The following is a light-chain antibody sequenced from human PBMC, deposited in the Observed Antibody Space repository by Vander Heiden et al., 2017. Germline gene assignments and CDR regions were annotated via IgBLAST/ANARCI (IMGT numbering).Light chain of an antibody. CDR3: QQSYSTPYT. Sequence: RSSLSASVGDRVTITCRASQSSSSYLNWYQQKPGKAPKLLIYAASSLQSGVPSRFSGSGSGTDFTLTISSLQPEDFATYYCQQSYSTPYTFGQGTKLEIK. J-gene: IGKJ2*01. V-gene: IGKV1-39*01. CDR2: AAS. CDR1: QSSSSY.